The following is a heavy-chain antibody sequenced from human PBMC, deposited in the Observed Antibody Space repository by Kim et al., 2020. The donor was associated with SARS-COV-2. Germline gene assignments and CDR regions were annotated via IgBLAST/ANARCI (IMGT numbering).Heavy chain of an antibody. D-gene: IGHD3-16*01. Sequence: SETLSLTCTVSGGSISSLSWWSWVRQAPGKGLEWIGEISHRGSPNYHSSLKSRMTISIDNSKNQFSLRLTSVTAADTGIYFCAGFSADMMSMMWGRGGWFDPWGPEPLSPSRQ. CDR2: ISHRGSP. CDR1: GGSISSLSW. J-gene: IGHJ5*02. V-gene: IGHV4-4*02. CDR3: AGFSADMMSMMWGRGGWFDP.